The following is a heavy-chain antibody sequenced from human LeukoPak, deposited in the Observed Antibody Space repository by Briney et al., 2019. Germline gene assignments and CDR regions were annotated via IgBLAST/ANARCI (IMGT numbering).Heavy chain of an antibody. CDR2: INHSGST. CDR1: GGSFSGYY. D-gene: IGHD2-2*01. Sequence: SETLSLTCAVYGGSFSGYYWSWIRQPPGKGLEWIGEINHSGSTNYNPSLKSRVTISVDTSKNQFSLKLSSVTAADTAVYYCARHRKNIVVVPATRYFDYWGQGTLVTVSS. V-gene: IGHV4-34*01. CDR3: ARHRKNIVVVPATRYFDY. J-gene: IGHJ4*02.